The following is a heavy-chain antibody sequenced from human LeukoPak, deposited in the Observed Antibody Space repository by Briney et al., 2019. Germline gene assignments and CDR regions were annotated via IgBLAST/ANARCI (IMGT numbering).Heavy chain of an antibody. D-gene: IGHD4-23*01. Sequence: ASVKVSCKASGYTFTGYYMHWVRQAPGQGLEWMGWINPNSGGTNYAQKFQGRVTMTRDTSISTAYMELSRLRSDHTAVYYCARQGYGGNSQGAADYWGQGTLVTVSS. CDR2: INPNSGGT. J-gene: IGHJ4*02. V-gene: IGHV1-2*02. CDR1: GYTFTGYY. CDR3: ARQGYGGNSQGAADY.